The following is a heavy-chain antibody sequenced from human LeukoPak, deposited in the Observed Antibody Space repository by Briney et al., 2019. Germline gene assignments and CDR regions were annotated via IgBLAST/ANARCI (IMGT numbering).Heavy chain of an antibody. Sequence: GGSLRLSCEAAGFSFRDYPMGWVRRASGKRLEWVSGISAGADVIFYADPVKGRFTISRDNSKNTLYLQMNSLRAEDSAEYYCAKSLLATATGTGRAFDIWGQGTMVTVSS. CDR1: GFSFRDYP. J-gene: IGHJ3*02. CDR2: ISAGADVI. D-gene: IGHD1-1*01. V-gene: IGHV3-23*01. CDR3: AKSLLATATGTGRAFDI.